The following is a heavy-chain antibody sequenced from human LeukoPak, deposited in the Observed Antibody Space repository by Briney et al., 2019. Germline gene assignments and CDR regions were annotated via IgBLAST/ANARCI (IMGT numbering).Heavy chain of an antibody. CDR2: IYYSGST. CDR3: ARQGYEVY. D-gene: IGHD1-1*01. Sequence: SETLSLTCTVSGYSISSGYYWGWIRQPPGKGLEWIGSIYYSGSTYYNPSLKSRVTISVDTSKNQFSLKLSSVTAADTAVYYCARQGYEVYWGQGTLVTVSS. CDR1: GYSISSGYY. J-gene: IGHJ4*02. V-gene: IGHV4-38-2*02.